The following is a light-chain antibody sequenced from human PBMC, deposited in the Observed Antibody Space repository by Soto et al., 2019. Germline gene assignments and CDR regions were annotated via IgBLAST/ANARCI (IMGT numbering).Light chain of an antibody. V-gene: IGKV1-33*01. CDR1: RDIRKY. J-gene: IGKJ4*01. CDR3: QQYHTLVS. Sequence: DXQXTQSPSSLSASVGDRVTITCQASRDIRKYLNWYQQKPGKAPKLLIYDASNLETGVTSRFSGSGSGTDFTFTISSLQSEDIATYYCQQYHTLVSFGGGTKVEIK. CDR2: DAS.